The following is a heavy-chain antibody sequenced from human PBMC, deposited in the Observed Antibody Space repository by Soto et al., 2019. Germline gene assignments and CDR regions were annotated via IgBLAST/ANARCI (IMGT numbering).Heavy chain of an antibody. CDR3: AKLSGYDYYYYIDV. D-gene: IGHD1-26*01. CDR1: GFTFRSYG. J-gene: IGHJ6*03. CDR2: IWCGGGST. Sequence: GGSLRLSCAASGFTFRSYGIHWVRQAPGKGLEWVALIWCGGGSTYYVDSVKGRFTISRDNSKNTLHLQMNSLRAEDSAVYYCAKLSGYDYYYYIDVWGKGTTVTVSS. V-gene: IGHV3-33*06.